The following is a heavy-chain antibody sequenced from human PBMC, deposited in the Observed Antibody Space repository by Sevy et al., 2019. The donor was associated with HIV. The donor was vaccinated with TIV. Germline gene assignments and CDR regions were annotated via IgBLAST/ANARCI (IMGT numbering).Heavy chain of an antibody. J-gene: IGHJ6*02. CDR3: ARGSCIGGSCHTGYQGMDV. CDR1: GFIFSGYN. D-gene: IGHD2-15*01. Sequence: NPGGSLRLSCAASGFIFSGYNMHWVRQAPGKGLEWVSSISTSSTYIYQADSVKGRFTISRDNAQNSVYLQMNSLRVEDTALYYCARGSCIGGSCHTGYQGMDVWGQGTTVTVSS. V-gene: IGHV3-21*06. CDR2: ISTSSTYI.